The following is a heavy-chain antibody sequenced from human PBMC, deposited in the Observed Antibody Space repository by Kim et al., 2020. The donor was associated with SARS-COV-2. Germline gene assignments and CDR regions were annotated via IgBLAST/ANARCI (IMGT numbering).Heavy chain of an antibody. CDR1: GGTFSSYT. J-gene: IGHJ6*02. Sequence: SVKVSCKASGGTFSSYTISWVRQAPGQGLEWMGRIIPILGIANYAQKFQGRVTITADKSTSTAYMELSSLRSEDTAVYYCARDPTGYSSSWYDYYYGMDVWGQGTTVTVSS. D-gene: IGHD6-13*01. CDR2: IIPILGIA. V-gene: IGHV1-69*04. CDR3: ARDPTGYSSSWYDYYYGMDV.